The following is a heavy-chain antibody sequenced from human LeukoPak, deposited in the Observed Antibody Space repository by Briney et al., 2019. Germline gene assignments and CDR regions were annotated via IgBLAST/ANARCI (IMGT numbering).Heavy chain of an antibody. CDR1: GYTFTSYG. V-gene: IGHV1-18*01. CDR3: ATDGSGPLDDAFDI. CDR2: ISAYSGNT. Sequence: ASVKVSCKASGYTFTSYGISWVRQAPGQGLEWMEWISAYSGNTNSAQKLQGRVTMTTDTSTSTAYMELSSLRSEDTAVYYCATDGSGPLDDAFDIWGQGSMVTVSS. J-gene: IGHJ3*02. D-gene: IGHD3-10*01.